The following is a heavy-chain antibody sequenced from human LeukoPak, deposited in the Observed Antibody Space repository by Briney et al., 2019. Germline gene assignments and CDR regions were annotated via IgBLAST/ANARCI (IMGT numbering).Heavy chain of an antibody. D-gene: IGHD4-17*01. CDR3: ARAHDYGDFFDY. V-gene: IGHV4-4*07. J-gene: IGHJ4*02. CDR1: GGSIRSFS. CDR2: IYASGST. Sequence: PSETLSLTCTVSGGSIRSFSWSWIRQPAGKGLEWIGRIYASGSTDYNPSLESRVSMSLDMSKNQLSLRLTSLTAADTAVYFCARAHDYGDFFDYWAKETLVTVSS.